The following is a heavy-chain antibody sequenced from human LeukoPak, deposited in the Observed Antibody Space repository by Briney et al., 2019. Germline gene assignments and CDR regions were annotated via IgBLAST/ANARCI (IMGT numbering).Heavy chain of an antibody. D-gene: IGHD4-23*01. CDR2: ISWDGGST. CDR1: GFTFDDYT. J-gene: IGHJ6*03. Sequence: SGGSLRLSCAASGFTFDDYTMHWVRQAPGKGLEWVSLISWDGGSTYYADSVKGRFTISRDNSKNSLYLQMNSLRTEDTALYYCAKDQGKDYYYYMDVWGKGTTVTVSS. CDR3: AKDQGKDYYYYMDV. V-gene: IGHV3-43*01.